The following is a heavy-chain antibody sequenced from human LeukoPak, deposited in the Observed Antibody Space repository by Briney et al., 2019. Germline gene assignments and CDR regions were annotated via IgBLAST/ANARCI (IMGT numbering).Heavy chain of an antibody. D-gene: IGHD3-22*01. CDR2: IYYSGST. Sequence: SETLSLTCTVSGGSISSYYWSWIRQPPGKGLEWIGYIYYSGSTNYNPSLKSRVTISVDTSKNQLSLKLSSVTAADTAVYYCARVGDYYDSSGYPNWFDPWGQGTLVTVSS. CDR3: ARVGDYYDSSGYPNWFDP. CDR1: GGSISSYY. J-gene: IGHJ5*02. V-gene: IGHV4-59*01.